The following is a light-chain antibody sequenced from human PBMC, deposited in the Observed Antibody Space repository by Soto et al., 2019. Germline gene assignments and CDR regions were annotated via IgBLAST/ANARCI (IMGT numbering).Light chain of an antibody. CDR2: AAS. V-gene: IGKV3-15*01. J-gene: IGKJ5*01. CDR1: HSVSGD. CDR3: QQYNNWPIT. Sequence: EIVLTQSPATLSVSPGERATLSCRASHSVSGDLAWYHHKPGQALRLLIYAASTRALATPSRFAGSGAGTEFTLTIISLQSEDFAVYFCQQYNNWPITFGQGTRLEIK.